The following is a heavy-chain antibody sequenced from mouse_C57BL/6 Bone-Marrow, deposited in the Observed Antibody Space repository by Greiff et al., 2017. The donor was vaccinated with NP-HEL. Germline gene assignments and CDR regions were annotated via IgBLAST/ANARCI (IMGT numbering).Heavy chain of an antibody. CDR2: IRSKSSNYAT. J-gene: IGHJ3*01. Sequence: EVKLVESGGGLVQPKGSLKLSCAASGFTFTTYSMHWVRQAPGQGLEWVARIRSKSSNYATYYAVSVKDRFTIATADSQSVLYLHMNHLKAEDAAMYYGVRVDEGRAWFAYWGQGTLVTVSA. CDR1: GFTFTTYS. CDR3: VRVDEGRAWFAY. V-gene: IGHV10-3*01. D-gene: IGHD3-3*01.